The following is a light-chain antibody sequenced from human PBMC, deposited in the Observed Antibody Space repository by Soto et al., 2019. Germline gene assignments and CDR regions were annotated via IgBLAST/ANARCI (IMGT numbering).Light chain of an antibody. CDR2: EVS. Sequence: QSALTQPPSASGSPGQSVTISCTGTSSDVGGYNFVSWYQQHPGKAPKLIIYEVSKRPSGVPDRFSGSKSGNTASLTVSGLQAEDEANYYCSSYAGSNNFGVFGGGTKVTVL. V-gene: IGLV2-8*01. CDR1: SSDVGGYNF. CDR3: SSYAGSNNFGV. J-gene: IGLJ2*01.